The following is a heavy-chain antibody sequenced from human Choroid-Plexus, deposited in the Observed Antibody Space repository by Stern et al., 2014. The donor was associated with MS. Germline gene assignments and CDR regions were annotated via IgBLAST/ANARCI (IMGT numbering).Heavy chain of an antibody. CDR2: VSYDGSNK. Sequence: VQLVESGGGVVQPGRPLRLSCVASGFTLGSCAMHWVRQAPGKGLEWVAGVSYDGSNKSYADSVKGRFTISRDNSQNTLYMQMSSLRPEDTAVYYCAKDRQYLTYFFDHWGQGSLVTVSS. D-gene: IGHD2/OR15-2a*01. CDR1: GFTLGSCA. V-gene: IGHV3-30*18. J-gene: IGHJ5*02. CDR3: AKDRQYLTYFFDH.